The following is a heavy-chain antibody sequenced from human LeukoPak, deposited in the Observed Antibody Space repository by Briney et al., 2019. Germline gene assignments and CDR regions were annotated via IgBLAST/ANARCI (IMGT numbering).Heavy chain of an antibody. CDR1: GFTFSNYW. CDR2: INQDGSEK. V-gene: IGHV3-7*01. Sequence: GGSLRLSCAASGFTFSNYWMSWVRQAPGKGLEWVANINQDGSEKYYVDSVKGRFTISRENAKNSLYLQMNSLRAEDTAVYYCARDDDWNYEDYWGQGTLVTVSS. CDR3: ARDDDWNYEDY. D-gene: IGHD1-7*01. J-gene: IGHJ4*02.